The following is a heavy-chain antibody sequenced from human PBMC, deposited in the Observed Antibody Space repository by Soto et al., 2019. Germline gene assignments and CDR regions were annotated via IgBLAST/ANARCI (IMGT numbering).Heavy chain of an antibody. V-gene: IGHV1-69*13. CDR2: IIPTFGRT. CDR1: GDTFSSYA. Sequence: ASVKVSCKASGDTFSSYAISWVRQAPGKGLEWMGKIIPTFGRTNYAQKFQGRLTISADDSTSTAYMELRSLVSEDTADYYCARDPLSSFAMDVWGQGTTVTVSS. CDR3: ARDPLSSFAMDV. D-gene: IGHD6-6*01. J-gene: IGHJ6*02.